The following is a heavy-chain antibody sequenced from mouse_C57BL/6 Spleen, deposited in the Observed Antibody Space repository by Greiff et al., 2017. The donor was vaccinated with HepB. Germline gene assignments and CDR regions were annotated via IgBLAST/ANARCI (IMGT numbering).Heavy chain of an antibody. CDR1: GYTFTSYW. CDR2: IYPSDSET. J-gene: IGHJ2*01. CDR3: ARLDTTVVASPY. Sequence: QVQLQQSGAELVRPGSSVKLSCKASGYTFTSYWMDWVKQRPGQGLEWIGNIYPSDSETHYNQKFKDKATLTVDKSSSTAYMQLSSLTSEDSAVYYCARLDTTVVASPYWGQGTTLTVSS. V-gene: IGHV1-61*01. D-gene: IGHD1-1*01.